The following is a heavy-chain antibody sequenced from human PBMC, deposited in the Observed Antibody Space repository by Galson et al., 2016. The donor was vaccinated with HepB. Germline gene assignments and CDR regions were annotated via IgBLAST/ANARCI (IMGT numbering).Heavy chain of an antibody. Sequence: SVKVSCKASGYTLTSYYMHWVRQAPGQGLEWMGIINPSSGATNYAQKFQGRVIMTRDTSTKTVYMELSSLRSGDTAVYFCASEYNYGVLGAKTFDFWGQGTLLTVSS. CDR1: GYTLTSYY. D-gene: IGHD5-18*01. CDR3: ASEYNYGVLGAKTFDF. CDR2: INPSSGAT. V-gene: IGHV1-46*01. J-gene: IGHJ4*02.